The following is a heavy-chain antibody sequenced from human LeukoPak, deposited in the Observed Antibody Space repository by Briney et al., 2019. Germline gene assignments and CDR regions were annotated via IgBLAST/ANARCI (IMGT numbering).Heavy chain of an antibody. CDR3: AKSNGYGLIDI. D-gene: IGHD3-22*01. CDR1: GGSISSYY. J-gene: IGHJ3*02. CDR2: RST. Sequence: SETLSLTCTVSGGSISSYYWSWIRQPPGKALEWIGNRSTYYSPSLKSRVTISLDTSRNQFSLKLNSVTAADTAVYYCAKSNGYGLIDIWGQGTMVTVSS. V-gene: IGHV4-59*12.